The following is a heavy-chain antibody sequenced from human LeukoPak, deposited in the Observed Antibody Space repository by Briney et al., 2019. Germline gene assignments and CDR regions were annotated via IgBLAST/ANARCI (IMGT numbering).Heavy chain of an antibody. Sequence: GGSLRLSCAASGFAFSIYAIHWVRQAPGKGLEWVSFISYDGRIKYYADSVKGRLTISRDNSKNTLSLQMNSLRAEDTAIYYCARGLSEKYSIDYWGQGTLVTVSS. CDR3: ARGLSEKYSIDY. D-gene: IGHD2/OR15-2a*01. V-gene: IGHV3-30-3*01. CDR1: GFAFSIYA. CDR2: ISYDGRIK. J-gene: IGHJ4*02.